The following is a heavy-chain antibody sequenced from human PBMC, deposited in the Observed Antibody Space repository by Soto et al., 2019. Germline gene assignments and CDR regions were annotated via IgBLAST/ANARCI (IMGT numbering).Heavy chain of an antibody. CDR1: GGSFTSNNW. D-gene: IGHD1-7*01. CDR2: IYRTGST. V-gene: IGHV4-4*02. Sequence: QVQLQESGPGLVKPSGTLSLTCAVSGGSFTSNNWWTWVRQPPGQGLEWIGEIYRTGSTNYNPSLKSRVTISLDKSETQSSLKVTSLTAADTAVYYCASRDPGTSVDYWGQGTLVTVSS. J-gene: IGHJ4*02. CDR3: ASRDPGTSVDY.